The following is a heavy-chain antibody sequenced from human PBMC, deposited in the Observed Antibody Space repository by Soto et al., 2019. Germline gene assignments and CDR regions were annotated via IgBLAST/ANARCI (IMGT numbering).Heavy chain of an antibody. Sequence: GGSLRLSCAASGFTFSSYAMHWVRQAPGKGLEWVAVISYDGSNKYYADSVKGRFTISRDNSKNTLYLQMNSLRAEDTAVYYCARDIDTLSSSDIDYWGQGTLVTVSS. V-gene: IGHV3-30-3*01. J-gene: IGHJ4*02. D-gene: IGHD6-6*01. CDR2: ISYDGSNK. CDR3: ARDIDTLSSSDIDY. CDR1: GFTFSSYA.